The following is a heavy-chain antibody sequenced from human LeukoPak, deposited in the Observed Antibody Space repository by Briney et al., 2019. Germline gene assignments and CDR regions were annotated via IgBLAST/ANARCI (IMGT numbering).Heavy chain of an antibody. V-gene: IGHV5-51*01. J-gene: IGHJ6*03. CDR2: IYPGDSDT. Sequence: GESLKISCEGSGYSFTSYWIGWVRQMPGKGLEWMGIIYPGDSDTRYSPSFQGQVTISADKSISTAYLQWSSLKASDTAMYYCARSRLTIDYYYYYMDVWGKGTTVTVSS. CDR1: GYSFTSYW. CDR3: ARSRLTIDYYYYYMDV. D-gene: IGHD5-24*01.